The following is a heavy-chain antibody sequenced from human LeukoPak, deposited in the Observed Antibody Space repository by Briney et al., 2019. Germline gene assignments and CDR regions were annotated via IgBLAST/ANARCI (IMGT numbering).Heavy chain of an antibody. J-gene: IGHJ4*02. Sequence: GGSLRLSCEGSAFIFSGHWMNWVRQAPGKGLEWVSYISSSSSTIYYADSVKGRFTISRDNAKNSLYLQMNSLRDEDTAVYYCARVYDDSSPFDHWGQGTLVTVSS. D-gene: IGHD3-22*01. CDR2: ISSSSSTI. V-gene: IGHV3-48*02. CDR1: AFIFSGHW. CDR3: ARVYDDSSPFDH.